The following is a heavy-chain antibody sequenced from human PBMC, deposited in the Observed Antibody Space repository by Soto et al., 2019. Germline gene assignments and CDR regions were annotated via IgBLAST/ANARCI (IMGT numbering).Heavy chain of an antibody. CDR1: GFTFSSYG. CDR2: IWYDGSNK. D-gene: IGHD3-22*01. Sequence: GSLRLSWAASGFTFSSYGMHWVRQAPGKGLEWVAVIWYDGSNKYYADSVEGRFTISRDNAKNSLYLQMNSLRAEDTAVYYCARDQLYYNDISGRPLNAFDVWGQGTMVTVSS. V-gene: IGHV3-33*01. CDR3: ARDQLYYNDISGRPLNAFDV. J-gene: IGHJ3*01.